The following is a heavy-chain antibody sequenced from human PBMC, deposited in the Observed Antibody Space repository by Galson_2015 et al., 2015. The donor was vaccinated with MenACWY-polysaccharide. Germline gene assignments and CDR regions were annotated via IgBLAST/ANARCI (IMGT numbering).Heavy chain of an antibody. CDR1: GYSISSGYY. J-gene: IGHJ3*02. V-gene: IGHV4-38-2*01. CDR3: ARGRGIMITFGALMRPSDI. Sequence: SETLSLTCAVSGYSISSGYYWGWIRQPPGKGLEWIGSIYHSGSPYYNPSLKSRVTISVDTSKNQFSLRMSSVTAADTAVYYCARGRGIMITFGALMRPSDIWGQGTMVAVSS. D-gene: IGHD3-16*01. CDR2: IYHSGSP.